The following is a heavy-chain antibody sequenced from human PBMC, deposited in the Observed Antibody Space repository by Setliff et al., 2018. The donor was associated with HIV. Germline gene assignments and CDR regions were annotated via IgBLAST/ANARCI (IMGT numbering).Heavy chain of an antibody. D-gene: IGHD2-15*01. Sequence: ASVKVSCKASGYTITSHTIHGVRQAPGQGLEWMGWINTGNGNTKYSQKFQGRVTIPADESTSTAYMELSSLRSEDTAVYYCARRQRKGGGGVALDYWGQGTLVTVSS. CDR3: ARRQRKGGGGVALDY. J-gene: IGHJ4*02. CDR1: GYTITSHT. V-gene: IGHV1-3*04. CDR2: INTGNGNT.